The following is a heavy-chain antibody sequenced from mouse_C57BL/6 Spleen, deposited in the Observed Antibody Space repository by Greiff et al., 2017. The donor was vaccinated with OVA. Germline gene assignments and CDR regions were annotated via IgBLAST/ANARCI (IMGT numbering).Heavy chain of an antibody. D-gene: IGHD1-1*01. Sequence: QVQLQQPGAELVKPGASVKLSCKASGYTFTSYWMQWVKQRPGQGLEWIGEIDPSDSYTNYNQKFKGKATLTVDTSSSTAYMQLSSLTSEDSAVYYCARGEGYYYGSSPHWYFDVWGTGTTVTVSS. J-gene: IGHJ1*03. V-gene: IGHV1-50*01. CDR2: IDPSDSYT. CDR3: ARGEGYYYGSSPHWYFDV. CDR1: GYTFTSYW.